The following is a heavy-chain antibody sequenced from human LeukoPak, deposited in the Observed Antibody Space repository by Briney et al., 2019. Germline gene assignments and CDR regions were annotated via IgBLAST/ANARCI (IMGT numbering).Heavy chain of an antibody. CDR2: IRYDGSNK. J-gene: IGHJ6*03. V-gene: IGHV3-30*02. Sequence: PGGSLRLSCEASGFSFSDYGMHWVRQAPGKGLEWVAFIRYDGSNKYYADSVKGRFTVSRDNSQSTLYLQMNSLRVEDTAVCYCAKRVVIKSTDYFYYYIHVWGKGTMVTVSS. D-gene: IGHD3-3*01. CDR1: GFSFSDYG. CDR3: AKRVVIKSTDYFYYYIHV.